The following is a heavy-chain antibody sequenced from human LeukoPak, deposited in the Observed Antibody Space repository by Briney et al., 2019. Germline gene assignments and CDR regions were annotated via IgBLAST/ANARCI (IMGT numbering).Heavy chain of an antibody. D-gene: IGHD4-11*01. Sequence: PGGSLRLSCAASGFTFSSYSMNWVRQAQGKRLEWVSSISSSSSYIYYADSVKGRFTISRDNAKNSLYLQMNSLRAEDTAVYYRWGGNDYSNTIDYWGQGTLVTVSP. V-gene: IGHV3-21*01. CDR2: ISSSSSYI. CDR1: GFTFSSYS. CDR3: WGGNDYSNTIDY. J-gene: IGHJ4*02.